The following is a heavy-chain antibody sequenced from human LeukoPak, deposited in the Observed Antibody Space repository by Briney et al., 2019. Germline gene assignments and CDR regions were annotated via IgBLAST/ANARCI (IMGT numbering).Heavy chain of an antibody. V-gene: IGHV1-69*13. Sequence: SVKVSCKASGYTFTSYYMHWVRQAPGQGLEWMGGIIPIFGTANYAQKFQGRVTITADESTSTGYMELSSLRSEDTAVYYCASKRGYSYGLDYWGQGTLVTVSS. CDR3: ASKRGYSYGLDY. CDR2: IIPIFGTA. CDR1: GYTFTSYY. J-gene: IGHJ4*02. D-gene: IGHD5-18*01.